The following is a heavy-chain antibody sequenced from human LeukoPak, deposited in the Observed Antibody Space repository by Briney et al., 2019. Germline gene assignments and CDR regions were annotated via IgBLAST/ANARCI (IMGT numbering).Heavy chain of an antibody. V-gene: IGHV4-31*03. D-gene: IGHD3-22*01. CDR1: GGSISSGGYY. Sequence: PSQTLSLTCTVSGGSISSGGYYWSWIRQHPGKGLEWIGYIYYSGSTYYNPSLKSRVTISADTSKNQFSLKLSSVTAADTAVYYCARDPHYYDSSGVRGHYWGQGTLVTVSS. J-gene: IGHJ4*02. CDR2: IYYSGST. CDR3: ARDPHYYDSSGVRGHY.